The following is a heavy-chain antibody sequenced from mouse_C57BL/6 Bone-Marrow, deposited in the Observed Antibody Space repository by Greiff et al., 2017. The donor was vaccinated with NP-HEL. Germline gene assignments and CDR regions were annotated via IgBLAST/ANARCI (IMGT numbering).Heavy chain of an antibody. D-gene: IGHD2-1*01. J-gene: IGHJ3*01. CDR2: IYPRDGST. V-gene: IGHV1-85*01. Sequence: QVQLKESGPELVKPGASVKLSCKASGYTFTSYDINWVKQRPGQGLEWIGWIYPRDGSTKYDEKFKGTATLTVDTSSSTAYMELHSLTSEDSAVYFCARVGVYYGIAYWGQGTLVTLSA. CDR3: ARVGVYYGIAY. CDR1: GYTFTSYD.